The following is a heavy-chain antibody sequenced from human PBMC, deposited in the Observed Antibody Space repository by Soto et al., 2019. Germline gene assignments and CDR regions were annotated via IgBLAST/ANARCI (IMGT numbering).Heavy chain of an antibody. Sequence: GASLKISCKGSGYNFSGYWIAWVRQMPGKGLELMGIIYPSDSDTRYRPSFQGQVTISADKSISSAYLQWSSLRASDTAMYYCARGGVSTRTFDYWGQGTPVTVSS. CDR1: GYNFSGYW. D-gene: IGHD3-3*01. V-gene: IGHV5-51*01. J-gene: IGHJ4*02. CDR3: ARGGVSTRTFDY. CDR2: IYPSDSDT.